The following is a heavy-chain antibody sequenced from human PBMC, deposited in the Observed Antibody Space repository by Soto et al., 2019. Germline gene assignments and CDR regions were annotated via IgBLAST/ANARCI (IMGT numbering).Heavy chain of an antibody. CDR1: GFTFSSYG. D-gene: IGHD6-19*01. J-gene: IGHJ6*02. Sequence: QVQLVESGGGVVQPGRSLRLSCAASGFTFSSYGMHWVRQAPGKGLEWVAVISYDGSNKYYADSVKGRFTISRDNSKNTLYLQMNSLRAEDTAVYYCAKSELSSDGGAIYYYYYGMDVWGQGTTVTVSS. V-gene: IGHV3-30*18. CDR3: AKSELSSDGGAIYYYYYGMDV. CDR2: ISYDGSNK.